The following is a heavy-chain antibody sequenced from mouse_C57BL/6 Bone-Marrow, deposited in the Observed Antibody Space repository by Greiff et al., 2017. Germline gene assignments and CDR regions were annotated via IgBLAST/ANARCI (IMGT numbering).Heavy chain of an antibody. CDR3: ARYGVYGTDWYFDV. Sequence: QVQLQQSGAELARPGASVKMSCTASGYTFTSSTLPLVKQRPGPGLEWIGYINPSSGYTKYNQKFKDKATLTADKSSSTAYMQLSSLTSEDSAVYYCARYGVYGTDWYFDVWGTGTTVTVAS. V-gene: IGHV1-4*01. D-gene: IGHD1-1*01. J-gene: IGHJ1*03. CDR2: INPSSGYT. CDR1: GYTFTSST.